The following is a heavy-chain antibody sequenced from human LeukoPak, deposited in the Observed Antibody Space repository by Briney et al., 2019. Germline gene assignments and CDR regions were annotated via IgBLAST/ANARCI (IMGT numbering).Heavy chain of an antibody. CDR3: ARDLEYCSSTSCASLDAFDI. CDR1: GGSFSGYY. J-gene: IGHJ3*02. CDR2: ISHSGGT. Sequence: SETLSLTCAVYGGSFSGYYWSYIRQPPGKGLEWIGEISHSGGTNYNPSLKSRLTISVDTSKNQFSLKLNSVTAADTAVYYCARDLEYCSSTSCASLDAFDIWGQGTMVTVSS. D-gene: IGHD2-2*01. V-gene: IGHV4-34*01.